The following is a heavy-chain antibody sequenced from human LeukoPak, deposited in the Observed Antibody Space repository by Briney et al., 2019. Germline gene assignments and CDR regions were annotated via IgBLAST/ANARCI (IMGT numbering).Heavy chain of an antibody. V-gene: IGHV3-23*01. CDR2: MSVIGGCT. CDR3: AKDQTYGSMDV. D-gene: IGHD4-17*01. CDR1: GFTFSSYD. J-gene: IGHJ6*03. Sequence: GGSLRLSCAASGFTFSSYDMTWVRQAPGKGLEWVSAMSVIGGCTYYADSVKGRFTISRDNSKNTLYLQMNSLRAEDTAVYYCAKDQTYGSMDVWGKGITVTVSS.